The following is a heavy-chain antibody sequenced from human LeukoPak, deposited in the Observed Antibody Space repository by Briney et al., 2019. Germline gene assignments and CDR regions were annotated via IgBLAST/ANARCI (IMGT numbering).Heavy chain of an antibody. Sequence: ASVKVSCKVSGYTLTELSMHWVRQAPGQGLEWMGGFDPEDGETIYAQKFQGRVTMTEDTSTDTAYMELSSLRSEDTAVYYCATLRTVTFRGPNWFDPWGQGTLVTVSS. CDR3: ATLRTVTFRGPNWFDP. CDR1: GYTLTELS. J-gene: IGHJ5*02. CDR2: FDPEDGET. V-gene: IGHV1-24*01. D-gene: IGHD4-17*01.